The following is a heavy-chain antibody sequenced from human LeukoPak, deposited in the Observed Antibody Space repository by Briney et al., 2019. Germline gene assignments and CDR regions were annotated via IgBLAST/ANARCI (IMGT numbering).Heavy chain of an antibody. CDR3: AKDEEGVVAATLDY. CDR2: ISTSGST. D-gene: IGHD2-15*01. CDR1: GGSFSTSY. J-gene: IGHJ4*02. Sequence: SETLSLTCTVSGGSFSTSYWSWIRQPPGKGLEWIGRISTSGSTNYNPSLKSPVTISVDTSKNQLSLKLSSVTAADTAVYYCAKDEEGVVAATLDYWGQGTLVTVSS. V-gene: IGHV4-4*08.